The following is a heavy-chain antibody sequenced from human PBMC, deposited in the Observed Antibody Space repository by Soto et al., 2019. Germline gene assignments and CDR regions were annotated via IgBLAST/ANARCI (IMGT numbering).Heavy chain of an antibody. D-gene: IGHD3-22*01. CDR3: ARGLYYYDSSGYWGY. V-gene: IGHV3-48*02. CDR1: GFSLYNYA. J-gene: IGHJ4*02. CDR2: ISLSSANI. Sequence: GGSLRLSCAASGFSLYNYAMDWVRQAPGQGLEWVSYISLSSANIHYADSVRGRFTVSRDNAKNSLYLQMNSLRDEDTAVYYCARGLYYYDSSGYWGYWGQGTLVTVSS.